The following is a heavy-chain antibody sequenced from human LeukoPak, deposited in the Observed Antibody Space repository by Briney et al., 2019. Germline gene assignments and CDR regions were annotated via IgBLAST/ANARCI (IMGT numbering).Heavy chain of an antibody. V-gene: IGHV1-69*13. J-gene: IGHJ3*02. CDR2: IIPIFGTA. CDR3: ARTDTAMVNDAFDI. CDR1: GGTFSSYA. Sequence: SVKVSCKASGGTFSSYAISWVRQAPGQGLEWMGGIIPIFGTANYAQKFQGRVTITADESTSTAYMELSSLRSEDTAVYYCARTDTAMVNDAFDIWGQGTMVTVSS. D-gene: IGHD5-18*01.